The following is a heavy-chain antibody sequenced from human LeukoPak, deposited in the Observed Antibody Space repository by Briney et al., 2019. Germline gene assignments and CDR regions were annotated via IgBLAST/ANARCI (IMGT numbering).Heavy chain of an antibody. CDR1: GGSFSGYY. D-gene: IGHD6-19*01. CDR2: IQHGGTT. Sequence: SETPSLTCAVYGGSFSGYYWSWVRQPPGKGLEWIGEIQHGGTTNYNPSLKSRATISLDTSKNQLSLKLSSVTAADTAVYYCVRNGWFSLDYWGQGTLVSVSS. V-gene: IGHV4-34*01. CDR3: VRNGWFSLDY. J-gene: IGHJ4*02.